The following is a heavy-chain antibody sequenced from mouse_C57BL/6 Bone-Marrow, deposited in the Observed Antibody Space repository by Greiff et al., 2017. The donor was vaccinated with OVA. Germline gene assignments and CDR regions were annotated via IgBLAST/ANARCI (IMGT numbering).Heavy chain of an antibody. CDR1: GFTFSNYW. CDR3: TYYSNYFIYFDY. Sequence: EVKVEESGGGLVQPGGSMKLSCVASGFTFSNYWMNWVRQSPEQGLEWVAQIRLKSDNYATHYAESVKGRFTISRDDSKSSVYLQMNNLRAEDTGIYYCTYYSNYFIYFDYWGQGTTLTVSS. J-gene: IGHJ2*01. V-gene: IGHV6-3*01. D-gene: IGHD2-5*01. CDR2: IRLKSDNYAT.